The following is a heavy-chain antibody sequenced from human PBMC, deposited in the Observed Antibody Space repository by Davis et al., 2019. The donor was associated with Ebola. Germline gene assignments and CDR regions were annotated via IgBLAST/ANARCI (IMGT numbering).Heavy chain of an antibody. CDR3: AKGRHSSGWPGDWFDP. CDR1: GFTFSAYG. J-gene: IGHJ5*02. D-gene: IGHD6-19*01. CDR2: TWYDGSNE. Sequence: GESLKTSCAASGFTFSAYGMHWVRQAPGKGLEWVALTWYDGSNEYYVDSVKGRFTISRDNSKNTLYLQMNSLRAEDTAVYYCAKGRHSSGWPGDWFDPWGQGTLVTVSS. V-gene: IGHV3-33*06.